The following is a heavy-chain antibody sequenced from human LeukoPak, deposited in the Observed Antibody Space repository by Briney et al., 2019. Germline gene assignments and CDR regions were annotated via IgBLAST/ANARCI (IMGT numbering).Heavy chain of an antibody. D-gene: IGHD4-17*01. J-gene: IGHJ5*02. V-gene: IGHV3-53*01. CDR2: IYSGGKV. CDR1: GFTVSSTY. CDR3: IVFGDSNH. Sequence: GGSLRLSCAASGFTVSSTYMSWVRQTPGKGLEWVSVIYSGGKVYYIDSVKGRFTISRDTSKNTLYLQMNSLRVEDTAVYYCIVFGDSNHWGQGTLVTVSS.